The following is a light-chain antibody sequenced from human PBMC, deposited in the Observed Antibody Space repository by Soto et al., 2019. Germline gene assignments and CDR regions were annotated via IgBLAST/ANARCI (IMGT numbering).Light chain of an antibody. CDR1: SSDVGGYND. J-gene: IGLJ1*01. V-gene: IGLV2-8*01. CDR3: TSFDGRTPYV. Sequence: QSALTQPPSASGSPGQSVTISCTGTSSDVGGYNDVSWYQQHPGKAPKLMIYEVSKRPSGVPDRFSGSKSGNTASLTVSGPQAVDEADYSCTSFDGRTPYVSGTGTKVPVL. CDR2: EVS.